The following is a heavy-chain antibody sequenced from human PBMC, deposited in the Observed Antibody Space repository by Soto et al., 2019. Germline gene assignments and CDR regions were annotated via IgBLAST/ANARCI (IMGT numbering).Heavy chain of an antibody. CDR3: ARHTPAISISDH. V-gene: IGHV4-39*01. J-gene: IGHJ4*02. D-gene: IGHD2-15*01. Sequence: QLQLQESGPGLVKPSETLSLTCTVSGGSISSSSYYWGWIRQPPGKGLEWIGSIYYSGSTYYNPSLQGRVALSVDTSKNQFALKLSSVTAADTAVYYCARHTPAISISDHWGQGTLVTVSS. CDR2: IYYSGST. CDR1: GGSISSSSYY.